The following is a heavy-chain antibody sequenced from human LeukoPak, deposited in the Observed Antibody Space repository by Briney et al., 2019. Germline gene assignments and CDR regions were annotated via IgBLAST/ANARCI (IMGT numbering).Heavy chain of an antibody. CDR1: GVTFSSYE. CDR3: ARERNYYDSSGYESY. V-gene: IGHV3-48*03. J-gene: IGHJ4*02. D-gene: IGHD3-22*01. CDR2: ISSSGSTI. Sequence: PGGSLRLSCAASGVTFSSYEMNWARQAPGKGLEWVSYISSSGSTIYYADSVKGRFTISRDNAKNSLYLQMNSLRAEDTAVYYCARERNYYDSSGYESYWGQGTLVTVSS.